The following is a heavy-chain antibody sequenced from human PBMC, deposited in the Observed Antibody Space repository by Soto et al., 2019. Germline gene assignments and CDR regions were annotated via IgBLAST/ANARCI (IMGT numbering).Heavy chain of an antibody. CDR2: INHSGST. V-gene: IGHV4-34*01. CDR1: GGSFSDYF. CDR3: AGREFASSSFHYYYYAVDA. D-gene: IGHD6-6*01. Sequence: KPSETLSLTCAVYGGSFSDYFWTWIRQPPGKGLEWIGEINHSGSTNFNPSLKSRVAISADTSRNQFSLRVTSVTAADTAVYYCAGREFASSSFHYYYYAVDAWGQGTTVTVSS. J-gene: IGHJ6*02.